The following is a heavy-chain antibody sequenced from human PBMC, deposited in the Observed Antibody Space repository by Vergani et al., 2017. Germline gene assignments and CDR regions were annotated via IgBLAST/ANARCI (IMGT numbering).Heavy chain of an antibody. J-gene: IGHJ3*02. D-gene: IGHD3-10*01. Sequence: EVQLLESGGGLVQPGGSLRLSCAASGFTFSSYAMSWVRQAPGKGLEWVSAISGSGGSTYYADSVKGRFTISRDNSKNKLYLQMNSLRAEDTAVYYCASSSGWLGDAFDIWGQGTMVTVSS. CDR1: GFTFSSYA. V-gene: IGHV3-23*01. CDR3: ASSSGWLGDAFDI. CDR2: ISGSGGST.